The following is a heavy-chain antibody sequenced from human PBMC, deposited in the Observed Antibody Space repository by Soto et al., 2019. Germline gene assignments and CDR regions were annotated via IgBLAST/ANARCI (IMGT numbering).Heavy chain of an antibody. CDR3: ARTSSSWYNWFDP. D-gene: IGHD6-13*01. V-gene: IGHV2-70*04. CDR1: GFSLSTSGMR. Sequence: SGPTLVNPTQTLTLTCAFSGFSLSTSGMRVSWIRQPPGKALEWLARIDWDDDKFYSTSLKTRLTISKDTSKNQVVLTMTNMDPVDTATYYCARTSSSWYNWFDPWGQGTLVTVSS. J-gene: IGHJ5*02. CDR2: IDWDDDK.